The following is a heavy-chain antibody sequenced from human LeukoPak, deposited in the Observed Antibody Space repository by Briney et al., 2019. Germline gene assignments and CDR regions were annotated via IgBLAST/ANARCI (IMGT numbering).Heavy chain of an antibody. Sequence: GESLKISCKGSGYSFTSYWIGWVRQMPGKGLEWMGIIYPGDSDTRYSPSFQGQVTISADKSISTAYLQWSSLKASDTAMYYCARQGTIFGVVNNWFDPWGQGTLVTVSS. CDR2: IYPGDSDT. CDR1: GYSFTSYW. J-gene: IGHJ5*02. V-gene: IGHV5-51*01. CDR3: ARQGTIFGVVNNWFDP. D-gene: IGHD3-3*01.